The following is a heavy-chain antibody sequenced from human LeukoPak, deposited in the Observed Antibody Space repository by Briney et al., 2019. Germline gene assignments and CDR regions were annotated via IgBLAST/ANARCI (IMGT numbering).Heavy chain of an antibody. CDR3: ASDEITIFGVAPSY. V-gene: IGHV4-61*02. CDR2: IYTSGST. J-gene: IGHJ4*02. CDR1: GGSISSGSYY. D-gene: IGHD3-3*01. Sequence: SETLSLTCTVSGGSISSGSYYWSWIRQPAGKGLEWIGRIYTSGSTNYNPSLKSRVTISVDTSKNQFSLKLSSVTAADTAVYYCASDEITIFGVAPSYWGQGTPVTVSS.